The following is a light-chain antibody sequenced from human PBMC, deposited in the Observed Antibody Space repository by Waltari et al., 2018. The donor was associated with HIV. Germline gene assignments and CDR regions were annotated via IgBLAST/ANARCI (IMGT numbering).Light chain of an antibody. CDR2: DSR. J-gene: IGLJ3*02. CDR3: QSYDNNLSVWM. Sequence: SSNIGAGYDVHWYQQLPGKAPKLLIYDSRDRPSGVRDRFSGSKSGTSASLAITGLQAEDEADYYCQSYDNNLSVWMFGGGTKLTVL. CDR1: SSNIGAGYD. V-gene: IGLV1-40*01.